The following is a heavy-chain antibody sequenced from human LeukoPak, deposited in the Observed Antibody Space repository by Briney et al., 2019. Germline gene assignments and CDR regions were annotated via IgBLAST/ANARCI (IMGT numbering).Heavy chain of an antibody. V-gene: IGHV1-2*02. CDR1: GYTFTGYY. Sequence: ASVKVSCKVSGYTFTGYYMHWVRQAPGQGLEWMGWINPNSGGTNYAQKFQGRVTMTRDTSISTAYMELSRLRSDDTAVYYCAREPYDSSGYSLAEYFQHWGQGTLVTVSS. CDR2: INPNSGGT. J-gene: IGHJ1*01. CDR3: AREPYDSSGYSLAEYFQH. D-gene: IGHD3-22*01.